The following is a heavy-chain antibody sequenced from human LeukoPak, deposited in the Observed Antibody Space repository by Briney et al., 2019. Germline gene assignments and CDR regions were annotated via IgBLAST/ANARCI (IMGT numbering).Heavy chain of an antibody. J-gene: IGHJ4*02. CDR1: GGSISSSSYY. CDR3: AREGGSSSWYSEFDY. Sequence: PSETLSLTCTVSGGSISSSSYYWGWIRQPPGKGLEWIGSIYYSGSTYYNPSLKSRVTISVDTSKNQFSLKLSSVTAADTAVYYCAREGGSSSWYSEFDYWGQGTLVTVSS. V-gene: IGHV4-39*07. D-gene: IGHD6-13*01. CDR2: IYYSGST.